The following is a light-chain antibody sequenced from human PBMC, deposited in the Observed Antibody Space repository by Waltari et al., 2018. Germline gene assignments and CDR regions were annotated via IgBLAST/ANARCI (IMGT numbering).Light chain of an antibody. CDR1: SSDVGDYNF. CDR3: CSYVGSHTNWV. CDR2: DFS. Sequence: QSALTQPRSVSGSPGQSVTISCTGISSDVGDYNFGSWYQQHPGKAPKLMIHDFSKRPSGVPDRFSGSKSGNTASLTISGLQAEDEAEYYCCSYVGSHTNWVFGGGTKLTVL. V-gene: IGLV2-11*01. J-gene: IGLJ3*02.